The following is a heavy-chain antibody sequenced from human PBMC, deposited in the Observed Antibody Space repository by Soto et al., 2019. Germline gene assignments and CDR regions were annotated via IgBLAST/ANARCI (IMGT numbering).Heavy chain of an antibody. J-gene: IGHJ6*02. D-gene: IGHD3-10*01. CDR1: GFPFSNYY. V-gene: IGHV3-23*01. CDR3: AKDLHWFAMDV. CDR2: ISGSEDNI. Sequence: EVQLLESGGGLVQPGGSLRLSCVASGFPFSNYYMDWVRQAPGKGLEWVAVISGSEDNIHYADSVKGRFTISRDNSMNTLDLQMNSLRADDTAIYYCAKDLHWFAMDVWGQGTTVTVSS.